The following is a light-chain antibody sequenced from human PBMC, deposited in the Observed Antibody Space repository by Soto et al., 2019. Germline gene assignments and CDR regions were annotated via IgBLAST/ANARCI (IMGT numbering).Light chain of an antibody. V-gene: IGKV1-12*01. CDR1: QGIYKW. CDR2: AAS. CDR3: QQANSFPLT. Sequence: IQMTHSPSSVSASVLYRITITFLASQGIYKWLAWYQQKPGKAPKLLISAASTLQTGVPARFSGSGSGTDFTLTISSLQPEDFATYYCQQANSFPLTFGGGTKVDIK. J-gene: IGKJ4*01.